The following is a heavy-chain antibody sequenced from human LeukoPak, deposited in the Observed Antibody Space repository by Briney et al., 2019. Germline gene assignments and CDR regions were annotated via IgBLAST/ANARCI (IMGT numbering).Heavy chain of an antibody. Sequence: GGSLRLSCVASGFTFSSYSMNWVRQAPGKGLEWVSSISRSSSYINYADSLKGRFTISRDNAKNSVYLQMNSLRAEDTAVYYCARVYQGVAIFDGIDYWGQGALVTVSS. J-gene: IGHJ4*02. D-gene: IGHD3-3*01. CDR1: GFTFSSYS. CDR2: ISRSSSYI. CDR3: ARVYQGVAIFDGIDY. V-gene: IGHV3-21*01.